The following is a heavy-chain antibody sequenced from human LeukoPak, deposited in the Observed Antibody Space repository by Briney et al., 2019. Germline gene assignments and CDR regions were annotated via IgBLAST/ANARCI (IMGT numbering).Heavy chain of an antibody. J-gene: IGHJ5*02. CDR3: ARGGYYDSSGYYYTFDP. V-gene: IGHV4-31*03. D-gene: IGHD3-22*01. Sequence: PSETLSLTCTVSGGSLSSSEDHWTWIRQHPGKALEWIGDTSYSGYPDSNPSLKSRVTISVDTSKNQFSLKLSSVTAADTAVYYCARGGYYDSSGYYYTFDPWGQGTLVTVSS. CDR2: TSYSGYP. CDR1: GGSLSSSEDH.